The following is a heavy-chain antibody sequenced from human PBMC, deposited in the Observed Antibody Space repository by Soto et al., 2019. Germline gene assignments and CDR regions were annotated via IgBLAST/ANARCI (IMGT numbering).Heavy chain of an antibody. CDR3: AKGPIFGVENIYDY. Sequence: EVQLLESGGRVVEPGESLRLSCAASGFIFSSYAMSWVRQAPGKGLEWVSGMRGSGGTSYYTDSGKGRFTIARDNSKKTLYLQMNSLRVEDTALYYCAKGPIFGVENIYDYWGQGTLGTVSS. CDR1: GFIFSSYA. V-gene: IGHV3-23*01. D-gene: IGHD3-3*01. J-gene: IGHJ4*02. CDR2: MRGSGGTS.